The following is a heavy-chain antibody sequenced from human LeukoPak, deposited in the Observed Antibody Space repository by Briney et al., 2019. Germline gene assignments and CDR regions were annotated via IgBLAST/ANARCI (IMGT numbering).Heavy chain of an antibody. J-gene: IGHJ4*02. CDR2: ICPGDSDT. D-gene: IGHD5-24*01. CDR3: ARQGGYNYYYFDY. Sequence: GESLKISCKGSGYLFTSYWIGWGRPLPGKGLEWMGIICPGDSDTRYSPSFQGQVTISADKSISTAYLQWSSLKASDTAMYYCARQGGYNYYYFDYWGQGTLVTVSA. CDR1: GYLFTSYW. V-gene: IGHV5-51*01.